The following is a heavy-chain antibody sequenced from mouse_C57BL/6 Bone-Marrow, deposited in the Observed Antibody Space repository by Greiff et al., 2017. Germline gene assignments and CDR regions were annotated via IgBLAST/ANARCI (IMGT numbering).Heavy chain of an antibody. CDR1: GFNIKDYY. Sequence: EVKLVESGAELVKPGASVKLSCTASGFNIKDYYMHWVKQRTEQGLEWIGRIDPEDGETKYAPKFQGKATITADTSSNTAYLQLSSLTSEDTAVYYCALYSNHWYFDVWGTGTTVTVSS. CDR2: IDPEDGET. V-gene: IGHV14-2*01. D-gene: IGHD2-5*01. J-gene: IGHJ1*03. CDR3: ALYSNHWYFDV.